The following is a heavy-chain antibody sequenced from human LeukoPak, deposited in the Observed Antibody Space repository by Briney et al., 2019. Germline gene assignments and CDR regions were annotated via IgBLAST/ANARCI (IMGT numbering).Heavy chain of an antibody. V-gene: IGHV3-33*01. CDR1: GFTFSSYG. CDR3: ARGMTTVVTPDY. CDR2: IWYDGSNK. Sequence: PGGSLRLSCAASGFTFSSYGMHWVRQAPGKGLEWVAVIWYDGSNKYYADSVKGRFTISRDNSKNTLYLQMNSLRAEDTAVYYCARGMTTVVTPDYWGQGTLVTVSS. D-gene: IGHD4-23*01. J-gene: IGHJ4*02.